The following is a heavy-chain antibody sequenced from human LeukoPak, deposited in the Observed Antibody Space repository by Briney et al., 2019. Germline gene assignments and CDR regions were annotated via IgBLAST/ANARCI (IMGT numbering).Heavy chain of an antibody. CDR3: AKEREGYRAFDI. D-gene: IGHD5-24*01. Sequence: VRSLRLSSAVSRFTFTSDAITWAHQAPCQGQEWTSAISGSGGSTYYAHSVKGRFTISRDNSKNTLYLQMNSLRAEDKAVYYCAKEREGYRAFDIWGQRTMVTVSS. CDR1: RFTFTSDA. J-gene: IGHJ3*02. V-gene: IGHV3-23*01. CDR2: ISGSGGST.